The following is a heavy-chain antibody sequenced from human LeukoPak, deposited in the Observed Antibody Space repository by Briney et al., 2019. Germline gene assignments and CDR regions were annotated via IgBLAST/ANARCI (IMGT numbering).Heavy chain of an antibody. V-gene: IGHV4-39*01. J-gene: IGHJ6*02. CDR1: GGSISSNSHY. Sequence: SETLSLTCTVSGGSISSNSHYWAWIRQPPGKGLEWIGSIYYTGVTFYSPSLKSRVTISVDTSKNQFSLKVISVTAADTAVYYCARVSGQWHYYGMDVWGQGTTVTVSS. CDR2: IYYTGVT. CDR3: ARVSGQWHYYGMDV. D-gene: IGHD2-8*01.